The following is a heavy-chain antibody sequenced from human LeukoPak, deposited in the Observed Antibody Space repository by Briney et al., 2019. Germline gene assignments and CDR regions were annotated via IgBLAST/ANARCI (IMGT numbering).Heavy chain of an antibody. Sequence: GGSLRLSCAASGFTFSDYYMSWIRQAPGKGLEWISYISGGGRTIYYADSVKGRFTMSRDNAKNSLYLEMNRLSAEDTAVYYCGGVGGPYYYNIGVPFDYGGRGPLDTVPS. CDR2: ISGGGRTI. CDR3: GGVGGPYYYNIGVPFDY. J-gene: IGHJ4*02. V-gene: IGHV3-11*01. D-gene: IGHD3-10*01. CDR1: GFTFSDYY.